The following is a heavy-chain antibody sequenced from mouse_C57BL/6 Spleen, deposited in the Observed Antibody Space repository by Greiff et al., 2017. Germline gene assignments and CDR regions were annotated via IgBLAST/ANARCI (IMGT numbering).Heavy chain of an antibody. CDR2: IRNKANGYTT. CDR1: GFTFTDYY. CDR3: ARHYYGSSYYFDY. V-gene: IGHV7-3*01. J-gene: IGHJ2*01. Sequence: VHLVESGGGLVQPGGSLSLSCAASGFTFTDYYMSWVRQPPGKALEWLGFIRNKANGYTTEYSASVKGRFTISRDNSPSILYHQMNALRAEDSAADYYARHYYGSSYYFDYWGQGTTLTVSA. D-gene: IGHD1-1*01.